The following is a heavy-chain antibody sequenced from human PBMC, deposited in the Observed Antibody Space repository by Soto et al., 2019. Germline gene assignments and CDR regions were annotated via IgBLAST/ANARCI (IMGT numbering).Heavy chain of an antibody. D-gene: IGHD2-2*01. CDR1: GGSFSGYY. V-gene: IGHV4-34*01. J-gene: IGHJ5*02. CDR2: INHSGST. Sequence: SQTLSLPCAVYGGSFSGYYWSWIRQPPGKGLEWIGEINHSGSTNYNPSLKSRVTISVDTSKNQFSLKLSSVTAADTAVYYCARAEYQLPPSRWFDPWGQGTLVTVSS. CDR3: ARAEYQLPPSRWFDP.